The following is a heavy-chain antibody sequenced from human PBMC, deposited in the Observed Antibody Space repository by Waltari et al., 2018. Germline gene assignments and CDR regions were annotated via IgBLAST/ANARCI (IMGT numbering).Heavy chain of an antibody. D-gene: IGHD2-2*01. CDR2: INHSGST. Sequence: QVQLQQWGAGLLKPSETLSLTCAVYGGSFSGYYWSWILQPPGKGLEWIGEINHSGSTNYNPSLKSRVTISVDTSKNQFSLKLSSVTAADTAVYYCARHRYSVVVPAAFDYWGQGTLVTVSS. CDR3: ARHRYSVVVPAAFDY. J-gene: IGHJ4*02. CDR1: GGSFSGYY. V-gene: IGHV4-34*01.